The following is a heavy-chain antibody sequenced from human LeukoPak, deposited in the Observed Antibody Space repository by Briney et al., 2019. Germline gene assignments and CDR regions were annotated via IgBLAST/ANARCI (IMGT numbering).Heavy chain of an antibody. CDR1: GISISSSNSY. Sequence: SETLSLTCTVSGISISSSNSYWGWIRQPPGKGLEWIGEINHSGSTNYNPSLKSRVTISVDTSKNQFSLKLSSVTAADTAVYYCARRCIVVVPAARSSSFDIWGQGTMVTVSS. V-gene: IGHV4-39*07. CDR2: INHSGST. CDR3: ARRCIVVVPAARSSSFDI. J-gene: IGHJ3*02. D-gene: IGHD2-2*01.